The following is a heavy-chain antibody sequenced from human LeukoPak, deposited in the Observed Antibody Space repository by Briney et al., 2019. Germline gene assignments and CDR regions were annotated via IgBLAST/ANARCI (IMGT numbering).Heavy chain of an antibody. CDR1: GFTFSSYG. Sequence: TGGSLRLSCAASGFTFSSYGMSWVRQAPGKGLEWVSSIIGTGGSTHYADSVKGRFTISRDNSKNTLYLQMNSLRAEDTAIYYCAKRRDAIVVLPAANAEFDYWGQGTLVTVSS. D-gene: IGHD2-2*01. CDR3: AKRRDAIVVLPAANAEFDY. J-gene: IGHJ4*02. V-gene: IGHV3-23*01. CDR2: IIGTGGST.